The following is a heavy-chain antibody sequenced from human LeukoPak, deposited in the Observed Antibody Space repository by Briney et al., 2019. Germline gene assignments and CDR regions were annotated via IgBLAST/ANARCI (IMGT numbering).Heavy chain of an antibody. CDR1: GYTFTSYA. V-gene: IGHV1-3*01. CDR2: INAGNGNT. Sequence: GASVKVSCKASGYTFTSYAVHWVRQAPGQRLEWMGWINAGNGNTKYSQKFQGRVTITRDTSASTAYMELSSLRSEDTAVYYCATYSSGYYFDYWGQGTLVTVSS. J-gene: IGHJ4*02. CDR3: ATYSSGYYFDY. D-gene: IGHD6-19*01.